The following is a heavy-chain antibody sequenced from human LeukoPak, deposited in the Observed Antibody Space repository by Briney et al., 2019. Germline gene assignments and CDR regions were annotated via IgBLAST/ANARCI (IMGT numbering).Heavy chain of an antibody. CDR3: ARQIRYFDWLPQATPDY. V-gene: IGHV3-30-3*01. CDR2: ISYDGSNK. CDR1: GFTFSSYA. D-gene: IGHD3-9*01. J-gene: IGHJ4*02. Sequence: GGSLRLSCAASGFTFSSYAMHWVRQAPGKGLERVAVISYDGSNKYYADSVKGRFTISRDNSKNTLYLQMNSLRAEDTAVYYCARQIRYFDWLPQATPDYWGQGTLVTVSS.